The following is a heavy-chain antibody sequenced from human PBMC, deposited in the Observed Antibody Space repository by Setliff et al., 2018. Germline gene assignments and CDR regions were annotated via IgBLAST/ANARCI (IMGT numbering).Heavy chain of an antibody. Sequence: ASVKVSCKSSGYTFTSYGVSWVRQAPGQGLEWMGWVNPYNGDTKNAQKFQGRVAMTTDTSTATVFMKLRSLRSDDTAVYYCARGGDIITIFGVVTSDYYYYMDVWGTGTTVTVSS. J-gene: IGHJ6*03. CDR2: VNPYNGDT. D-gene: IGHD3-3*01. CDR1: GYTFTSYG. CDR3: ARGGDIITIFGVVTSDYYYYMDV. V-gene: IGHV1-18*01.